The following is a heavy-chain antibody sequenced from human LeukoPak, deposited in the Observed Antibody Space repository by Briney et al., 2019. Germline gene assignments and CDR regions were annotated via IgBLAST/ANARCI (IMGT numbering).Heavy chain of an antibody. V-gene: IGHV4-34*01. CDR3: AGGMPTVATFNY. Sequence: SETLSLTCAVYGGSFSGYYWSWIRQPPGKGLEWIGEINHSGSTNYNPSLKSRVTISVDTSKNQFSLKLSSVTAADTAVYYCAGGMPTVATFNYWGQGTLVAVSS. CDR2: INHSGST. D-gene: IGHD4-17*01. CDR1: GGSFSGYY. J-gene: IGHJ4*02.